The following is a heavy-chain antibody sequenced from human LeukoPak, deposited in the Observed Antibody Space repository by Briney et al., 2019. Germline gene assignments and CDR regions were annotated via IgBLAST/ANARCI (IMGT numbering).Heavy chain of an antibody. CDR3: ARVVGPYGDYDAFDI. D-gene: IGHD4-17*01. CDR1: GYTFTSYA. CDR2: INTNTGNP. J-gene: IGHJ3*02. V-gene: IGHV7-4-1*02. Sequence: ASVKVPCKASGYTFTSYAMNWVRQAPGQGLEWMGWINTNTGNPTYAQGFTGRFVFSLDTSVSTAYLQISSLKAEDTAVYYCARVVGPYGDYDAFDIWGQGTMVTVSS.